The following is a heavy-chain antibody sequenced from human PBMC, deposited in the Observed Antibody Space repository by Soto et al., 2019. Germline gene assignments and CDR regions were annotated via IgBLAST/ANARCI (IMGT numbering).Heavy chain of an antibody. CDR3: ARDRGAVTGDYFDN. Sequence: QVQLTESGGGLVKPGGSLRLSCAASGFTFSGLYRSWIRQAPGKGLEWGSCIDSSGVKKYYAESVRGRFNISRDNAKNLLYLQMHSLRAEDTDVYYCARDRGAVTGDYFDNWGQGTRVTVSS. CDR1: GFTFSGLY. CDR2: IDSSGVKK. V-gene: IGHV3-11*01. J-gene: IGHJ4*02. D-gene: IGHD6-19*01.